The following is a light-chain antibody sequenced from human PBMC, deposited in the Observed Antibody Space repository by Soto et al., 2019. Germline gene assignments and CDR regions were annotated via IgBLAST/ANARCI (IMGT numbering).Light chain of an antibody. CDR1: QSISSY. CDR2: AAS. J-gene: IGKJ2*01. Sequence: DFRLPQPQSSLFASVGDKFTFTCRASQSISSYLNWYQQKPGKAPKLLIYAASSLQSGVPSRFSGSGSGTDFTLTISSLQPEDFATYYCQQSYSTLYTFGQGTKVDIK. CDR3: QQSYSTLYT. V-gene: IGKV1-39*01.